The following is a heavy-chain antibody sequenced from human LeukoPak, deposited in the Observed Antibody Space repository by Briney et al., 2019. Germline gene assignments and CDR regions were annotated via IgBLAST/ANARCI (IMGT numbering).Heavy chain of an antibody. Sequence: GGSLRLSCAASGFSFDDYGMNWVRQAPGKGLEWVSGINWNGGSTGYADSVKGRFTVSRDDAKNSLYLQMNSLRGEDTAVYYCASWAGTTAGFSGPFDFWGQGTLVTVSS. D-gene: IGHD6-25*01. J-gene: IGHJ4*02. CDR3: ASWAGTTAGFSGPFDF. V-gene: IGHV3-20*04. CDR1: GFSFDDYG. CDR2: INWNGGST.